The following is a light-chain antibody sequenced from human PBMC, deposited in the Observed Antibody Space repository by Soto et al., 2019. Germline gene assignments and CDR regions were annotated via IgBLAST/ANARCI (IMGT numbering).Light chain of an antibody. CDR3: SSYAGSNNRYV. J-gene: IGLJ1*01. Sequence: QSALTQPPSASESPGQSVTISCTGTSSDVGGYNFVSWYQQHPGKAPKLIIYEVTKRPSGVPDRFSGSKSGNTASLTVSGLQAEDEAHYYCSSYAGSNNRYVFGTGTKVTVL. V-gene: IGLV2-8*01. CDR2: EVT. CDR1: SSDVGGYNF.